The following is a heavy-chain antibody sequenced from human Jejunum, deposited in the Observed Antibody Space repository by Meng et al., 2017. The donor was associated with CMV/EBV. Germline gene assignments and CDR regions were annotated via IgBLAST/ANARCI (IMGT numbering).Heavy chain of an antibody. J-gene: IGHJ4*02. CDR3: ARESPYDFWSGFDY. V-gene: IGHV4-59*01. CDR2: IYYRGNT. D-gene: IGHD3-3*01. CDR1: GDSISTYY. Sequence: VSGDSISTYYWSWIRQPPGKGLEWIGYIYYRGNTNSNPSLKSRVTMSVDTSKNQFSLMLGSVTAADTAVYYCARESPYDFWSGFDYWGQGRLVTVSS.